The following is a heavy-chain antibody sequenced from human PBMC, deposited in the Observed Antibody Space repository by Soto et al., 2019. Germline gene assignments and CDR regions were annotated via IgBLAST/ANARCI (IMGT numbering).Heavy chain of an antibody. CDR2: ISANNGNT. D-gene: IGHD2-2*01. CDR3: ARDCSSTSCSSPY. J-gene: IGHJ4*02. V-gene: IGHV1-18*01. Sequence: ASVKVSCKASGYTFTSYGISWVPQAPGQGLEWMGWISANNGNTKYAQKLQGRATMTTDTSTNTAYMELRSLRSDDTAVYYCARDCSSTSCSSPYWGQGTLVTVSS. CDR1: GYTFTSYG.